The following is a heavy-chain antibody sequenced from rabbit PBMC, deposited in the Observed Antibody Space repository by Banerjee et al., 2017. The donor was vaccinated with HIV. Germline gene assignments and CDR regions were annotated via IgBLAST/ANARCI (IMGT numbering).Heavy chain of an antibody. CDR1: GIDFSYIYY. CDR3: ARDLAGVIGWNFNL. CDR2: IGAGSSGTT. V-gene: IGHV1S45*01. J-gene: IGHJ4*01. Sequence: QEQLEESGGDLVKPEGSLTLTCTASGIDFSYIYYMCWVRQAPGKGLEWIACIGAGSSGTTYYASWAKGRFTISKTSSTTVTLQMTSLTAADTASYFCARDLAGVIGWNFNLWGQGTLVTVS. D-gene: IGHD4-1*01.